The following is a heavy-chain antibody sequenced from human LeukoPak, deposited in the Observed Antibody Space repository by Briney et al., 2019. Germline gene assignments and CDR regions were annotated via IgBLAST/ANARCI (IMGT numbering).Heavy chain of an antibody. D-gene: IGHD6-13*01. Sequence: SQTLSLTCAISVDSVSSNSAAWNWIRQSPSRGLEWLGRTYYRSKWYNDYAGSVKGRIAINPDTSKNQFSLQLNSVTPEDTAVYYCARAKGRSPLFDYWGQGTLVTVSS. J-gene: IGHJ4*02. CDR3: ARAKGRSPLFDY. CDR1: VDSVSSNSAA. V-gene: IGHV6-1*01. CDR2: TYYRSKWYN.